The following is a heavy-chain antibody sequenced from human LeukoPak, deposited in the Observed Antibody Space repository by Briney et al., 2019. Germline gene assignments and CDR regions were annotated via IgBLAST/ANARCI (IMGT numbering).Heavy chain of an antibody. V-gene: IGHV3-30*02. CDR2: IRYDGSNK. D-gene: IGHD6-19*01. CDR1: GFTFSSYG. Sequence: GGSLRLSCAASGFTFSSYGIHWVRQAPGKGLEWVAFIRYDGSNKYYADSVKGQFTISRDNSKNTLYLQMNSLRAEDTAVYYCAKEEEAVAALPVYGMDVWGQGTTVTVSS. J-gene: IGHJ6*02. CDR3: AKEEEAVAALPVYGMDV.